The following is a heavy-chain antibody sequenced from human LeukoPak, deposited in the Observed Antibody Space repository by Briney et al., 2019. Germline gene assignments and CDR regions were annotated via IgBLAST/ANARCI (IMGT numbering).Heavy chain of an antibody. CDR2: ISSSGSTI. V-gene: IGHV3-48*03. Sequence: GGSLRLSCAASGFTFSSYEMNWVRQAPGKGLEWVSYISSSGSTIYYADSVKGRFTISRDNAKNTVYLQMNSLRGEDTAVYYCASASSHRMAAGGDYWGQGTLVTVSS. D-gene: IGHD6-13*01. CDR1: GFTFSSYE. J-gene: IGHJ4*02. CDR3: ASASSHRMAAGGDY.